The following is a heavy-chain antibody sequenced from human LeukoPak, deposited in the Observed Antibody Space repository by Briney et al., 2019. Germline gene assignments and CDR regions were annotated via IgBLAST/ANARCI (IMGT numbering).Heavy chain of an antibody. V-gene: IGHV1-69*05. Sequence: GAPVKVSCKASGGTFSSYAISWVRRAPGQGLEWMGRIIPIFGTANYAQKFQGRVTITTDESTSTAYMELSSLRSEDTAVYYCARDTIIRGYMDVWGKGTTVTVSS. CDR2: IIPIFGTA. D-gene: IGHD2/OR15-2a*01. J-gene: IGHJ6*03. CDR1: GGTFSSYA. CDR3: ARDTIIRGYMDV.